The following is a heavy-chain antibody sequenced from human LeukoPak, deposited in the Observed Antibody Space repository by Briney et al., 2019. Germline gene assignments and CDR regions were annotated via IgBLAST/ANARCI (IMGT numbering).Heavy chain of an antibody. D-gene: IGHD2-2*01. CDR3: ARDVADIDVLPAPLRY. J-gene: IGHJ4*02. Sequence: SVKVSCKASGGTFNSYAINWVRQAPGQGLEWLGGAIPFFGTPHYGQKFQGRLTITADDSTSTAYMELSSLRYDDTAMYYCARDVADIDVLPAPLRYWGQGTLVTVSS. V-gene: IGHV1-69*13. CDR1: GGTFNSYA. CDR2: AIPFFGTP.